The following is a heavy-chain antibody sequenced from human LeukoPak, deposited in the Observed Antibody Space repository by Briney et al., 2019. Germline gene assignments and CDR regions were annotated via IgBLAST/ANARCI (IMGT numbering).Heavy chain of an antibody. D-gene: IGHD2-8*01. CDR1: GGSISSYY. J-gene: IGHJ3*02. CDR3: SRHRQYDADVFDI. CDR2: ISYSGST. Sequence: PSETLSLTCTVSGGSISSYYWSWIRQPPGKGLEWIGYISYSGSTKYNPSLKSRVTISIDTTKKQFSLNLSSVTAADTAVYYCSRHRQYDADVFDIWGQGTMVTVSS. V-gene: IGHV4-59*08.